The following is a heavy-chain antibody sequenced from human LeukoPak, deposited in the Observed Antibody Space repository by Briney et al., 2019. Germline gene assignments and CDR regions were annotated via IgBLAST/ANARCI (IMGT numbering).Heavy chain of an antibody. Sequence: GGSLRLSCAASGFTFSSYDMHWVRQATGKGLEWVSAIGTAGDTYYPGSVKGRFTISRENAKNSLYLQMNSLRAGDTAVYYCARESGSYPALDYWGQGTLVTVSS. CDR3: ARESGSYPALDY. CDR1: GFTFSSYD. J-gene: IGHJ4*02. V-gene: IGHV3-13*01. D-gene: IGHD1-26*01. CDR2: IGTAGDT.